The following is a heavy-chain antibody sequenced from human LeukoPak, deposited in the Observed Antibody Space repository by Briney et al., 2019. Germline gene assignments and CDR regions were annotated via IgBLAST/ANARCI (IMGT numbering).Heavy chain of an antibody. CDR2: ISYDGTNK. CDR1: GFTFSSYG. D-gene: IGHD3-22*01. CDR3: ASHGGYYDSSGYYHFDY. V-gene: IGHV3-30*03. J-gene: IGHJ4*02. Sequence: GGSLRLSCAASGFTFSSYGMHWVRQAPGKGLEWVAVISYDGTNKHYADSVKGRFTISRDNSKNTLYLQMNSLRAEDTAVYYCASHGGYYDSSGYYHFDYWGQGTLVTVSS.